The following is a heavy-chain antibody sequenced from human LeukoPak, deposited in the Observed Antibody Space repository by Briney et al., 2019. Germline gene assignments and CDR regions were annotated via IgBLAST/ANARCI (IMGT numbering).Heavy chain of an antibody. V-gene: IGHV3-53*01. CDR1: GFTVSSNY. CDR2: IYSGGST. D-gene: IGHD6-6*01. CDR3: ARAETSICFDS. J-gene: IGHJ4*02. Sequence: GGSLRLSCAASGFTVSSNYMSWVRQAPGKGLEWVSVIYSGGSTCYADSVKGRFTISRDNSKNTLYLQMNSLRAEDTAVYYCARAETSICFDSWGQGTLVTVSS.